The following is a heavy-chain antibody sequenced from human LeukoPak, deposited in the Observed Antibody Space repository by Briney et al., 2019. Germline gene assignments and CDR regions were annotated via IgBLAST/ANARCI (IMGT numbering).Heavy chain of an antibody. Sequence: GGSLRLSCAASGFTFSSYAMHWVRQAPGKGLEWVAVISYDGSNKYYADSVKGRFTISRDNSKNTLYLQMNSLRAEDTAVYYCARDHDTLGAFDIWGQGTMVTVSS. CDR3: ARDHDTLGAFDI. CDR1: GFTFSSYA. V-gene: IGHV3-30-3*01. CDR2: ISYDGSNK. J-gene: IGHJ3*02. D-gene: IGHD3-9*01.